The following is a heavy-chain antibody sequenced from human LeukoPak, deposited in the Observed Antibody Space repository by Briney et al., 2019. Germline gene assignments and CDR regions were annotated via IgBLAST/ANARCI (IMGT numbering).Heavy chain of an antibody. D-gene: IGHD3-16*01. Sequence: GVSLRLSCAASGFTFSSYWMNWARQAPGKGLEWVASINHNGNVNYYVDTVKGRFTISRDNAKNSLYLQMSNLRAEDTAVYFCARGGGLDVWGQGATVTVSS. CDR2: INHNGNVN. CDR1: GFTFSSYW. CDR3: ARGGGLDV. V-gene: IGHV3-7*03. J-gene: IGHJ6*02.